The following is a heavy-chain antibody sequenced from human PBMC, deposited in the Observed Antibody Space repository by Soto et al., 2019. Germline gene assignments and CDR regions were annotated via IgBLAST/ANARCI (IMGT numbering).Heavy chain of an antibody. J-gene: IGHJ4*02. CDR2: IKSKSAGGTT. Sequence: PGGSLRLSCAASGFTFNNAWMNWVHQAPGEGLEWIARIKSKSAGGTTDYAAPVKGRFTISRDDSKDTLYLQMNSLKTEDTATYYCTTDSGLELVPAVGYWGQGTLVTVSS. CDR1: GFTFNNAW. D-gene: IGHD2-2*01. V-gene: IGHV3-15*01. CDR3: TTDSGLELVPAVGY.